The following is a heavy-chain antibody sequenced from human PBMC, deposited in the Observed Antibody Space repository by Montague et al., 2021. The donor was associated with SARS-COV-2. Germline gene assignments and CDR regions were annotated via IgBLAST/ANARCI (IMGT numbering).Heavy chain of an antibody. J-gene: IGHJ3*01. CDR2: IYSDVST. Sequence: SLRLSCAASGFTVSSNYMSWVRQAPGKGLEWVSVIYSDVSTYYAASVKGRFTISRDNSKNKLYLQMNSLRAEDTAVYYCARVVTYAFDVWGQGTMVTVSS. V-gene: IGHV3-66*01. D-gene: IGHD4-11*01. CDR1: GFTVSSNY. CDR3: ARVVTYAFDV.